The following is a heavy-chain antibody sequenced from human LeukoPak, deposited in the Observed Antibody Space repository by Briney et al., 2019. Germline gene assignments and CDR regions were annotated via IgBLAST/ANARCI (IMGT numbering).Heavy chain of an antibody. CDR3: ASLVVGSSLVWFDP. Sequence: SETLSLTCAVYGGSFSGYYWSWIRQPPGKGLEWIGEINHSGSTNYNPPLKSRVTISVDTSKNQFSLKLSSVTAADTAVYYCASLVVGSSLVWFDPWGQGTLVTVSS. J-gene: IGHJ5*02. V-gene: IGHV4-34*01. CDR2: INHSGST. D-gene: IGHD6-13*01. CDR1: GGSFSGYY.